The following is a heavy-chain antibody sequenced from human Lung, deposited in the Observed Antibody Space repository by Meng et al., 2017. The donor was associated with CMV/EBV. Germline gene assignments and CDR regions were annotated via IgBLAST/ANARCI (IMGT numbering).Heavy chain of an antibody. CDR2: ISSGSSTI. D-gene: IGHD3-16*01. J-gene: IGHJ4*02. V-gene: IGHV3-48*04. CDR3: AKGGGAGRSAPDY. CDR1: GFTFSTYS. Sequence: GGSLRLXCAASGFTFSTYSMNWVRQAPGKGLEWISYISSGSSTIYYADSVKGRFSISRDNAEKTLYLHVNNLRGEDTAVYYCAKGGGAGRSAPDYWGQGXLVTGS.